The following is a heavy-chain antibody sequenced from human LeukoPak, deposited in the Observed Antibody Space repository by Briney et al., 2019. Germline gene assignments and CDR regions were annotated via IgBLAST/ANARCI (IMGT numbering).Heavy chain of an antibody. V-gene: IGHV3-48*02. D-gene: IGHD4-23*01. J-gene: IGHJ4*02. CDR3: AGDLNTVVTLGY. Sequence: AVSLRLSGAASGFTISSNGRKWVRQGPGKGLEWVSYISTSGSTIYYAASVKGRFTISRAKAKSSLYLQMNSLRDEDTAVYYCAGDLNTVVTLGYWGQGALVTVSS. CDR1: GFTISSNG. CDR2: ISTSGSTI.